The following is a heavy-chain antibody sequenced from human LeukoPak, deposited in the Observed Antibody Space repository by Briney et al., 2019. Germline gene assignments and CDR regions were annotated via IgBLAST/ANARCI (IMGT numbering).Heavy chain of an antibody. J-gene: IGHJ6*03. CDR3: ARGSAYSGSYYYYYYMDV. V-gene: IGHV1-2*02. CDR1: GYTFTGYY. D-gene: IGHD1-26*01. CDR2: INPNSGGT. Sequence: ASVKVSCKASGYTFTGYYMHWVRQAPGQGLEWMGWINPNSGGTNYAQKFQGRVTMTRDTSISTAYMELSRLRSDETAVYYCARGSAYSGSYYYYYYMDVWGKGTTVTVSS.